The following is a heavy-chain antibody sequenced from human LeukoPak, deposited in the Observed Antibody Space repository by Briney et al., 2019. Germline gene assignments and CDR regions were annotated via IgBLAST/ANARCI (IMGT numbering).Heavy chain of an antibody. CDR3: ARDQTDYYDSSGYYIWFDP. D-gene: IGHD3-22*01. CDR1: GYTFTIYG. Sequence: ASVKVSCKASGYTFTIYGISWVRQAPGQGLEWMGWISAYNGNTNYAQKLQGRVTMTTDTSTSTAYMELRSLRSDDTAVYYCARDQTDYYDSSGYYIWFDPWGQGTLVTVSS. J-gene: IGHJ5*02. V-gene: IGHV1-18*01. CDR2: ISAYNGNT.